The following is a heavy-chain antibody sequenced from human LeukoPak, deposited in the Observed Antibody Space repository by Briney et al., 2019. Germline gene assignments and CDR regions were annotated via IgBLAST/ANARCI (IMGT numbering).Heavy chain of an antibody. CDR3: ARDRGYCTNGVCYTRYYMDV. J-gene: IGHJ6*03. Sequence: SETLSLTCTVSGGSISSYYWSSVRQSPGKGLEWIGYIYNSGTTDYNPSLKSRVTISVDTSRNQFSLKLSSVTAADTAIYYCARDRGYCTNGVCYTRYYMDVWGKGTTVTVSS. V-gene: IGHV4-59*01. CDR1: GGSISSYY. D-gene: IGHD2-8*01. CDR2: IYNSGTT.